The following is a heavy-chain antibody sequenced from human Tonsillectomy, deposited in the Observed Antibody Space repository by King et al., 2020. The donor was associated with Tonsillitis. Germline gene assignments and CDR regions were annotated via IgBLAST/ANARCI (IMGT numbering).Heavy chain of an antibody. Sequence: VQLVESGGGLVQPGGSLTLSCAASVFTFSGAAMHWVRQASGKGLEWVCLIRSQANSYATVYAASVNGRFTVSRDDSKKTAYLQVNSLKTEDTAVYYCTRGGDYDSGYYYGMDVWGQGTTVTVSS. J-gene: IGHJ6*02. V-gene: IGHV3-73*02. CDR3: TRGGDYDSGYYYGMDV. D-gene: IGHD4-17*01. CDR1: VFTFSGAA. CDR2: IRSQANSYAT.